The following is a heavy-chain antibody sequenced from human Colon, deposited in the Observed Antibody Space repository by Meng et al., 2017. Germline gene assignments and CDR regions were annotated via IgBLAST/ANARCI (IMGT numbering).Heavy chain of an antibody. J-gene: IGHJ4*02. V-gene: IGHV4-61*08. CDR1: GGSVSRAGYQ. CDR2: AST. Sequence: QVQLQESGPGLVRLSETLSLICSVSGGSVSRAGYQWSWIRQPPGKGLEWIGYASTNYNPSLKSRVTISVDTSKNQFSLRLTSVTAADTAVYYCARDHMGSLDYWGQGILVTVSS. D-gene: IGHD1-26*01. CDR3: ARDHMGSLDY.